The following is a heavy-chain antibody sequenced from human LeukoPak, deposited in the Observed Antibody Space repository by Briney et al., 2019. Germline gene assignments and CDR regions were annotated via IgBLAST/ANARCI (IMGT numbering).Heavy chain of an antibody. Sequence: GGSLRLSCAASGFTFSSYEMNWVRQAPGKGLEWVSYISSSGSTIYYADSVKGRFTISRDNSKNTLYLQMNSLRAEDTAVYYCAKSPGGRHHNWGQGTLVTVSS. CDR3: AKSPGGRHHN. CDR1: GFTFSSYE. J-gene: IGHJ4*02. D-gene: IGHD3-16*01. V-gene: IGHV3-48*03. CDR2: ISSSGSTI.